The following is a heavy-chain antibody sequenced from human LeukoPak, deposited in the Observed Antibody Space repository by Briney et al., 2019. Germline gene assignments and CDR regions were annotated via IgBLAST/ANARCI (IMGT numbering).Heavy chain of an antibody. D-gene: IGHD3-3*01. Sequence: PSETLSLTCTVSGGSISSYYWSWIRQPPGKGLEWIGYIYYSGSTNYNPSLKSRVTISVDTSKNQFPLKLSSVTAADTAVYYCAGINPDYYDFWSGYYHWGQGTLVTVSS. CDR2: IYYSGST. CDR3: AGINPDYYDFWSGYYH. J-gene: IGHJ5*02. V-gene: IGHV4-59*01. CDR1: GGSISSYY.